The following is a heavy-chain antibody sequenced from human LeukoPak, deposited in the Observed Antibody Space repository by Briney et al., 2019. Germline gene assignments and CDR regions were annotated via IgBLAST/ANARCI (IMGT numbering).Heavy chain of an antibody. Sequence: ASVKVSCKASGGTFNSYAISWVRQAPGQGLEWMGWINPNSGGTNYAQKFQGRVTMTRDTSISTAYMELSRLRSDDTAVYYCARDKSGRGNLFYYWGQGTLVTASS. V-gene: IGHV1-2*02. CDR3: ARDKSGRGNLFYY. CDR1: GGTFNSYA. J-gene: IGHJ4*02. CDR2: INPNSGGT. D-gene: IGHD1-14*01.